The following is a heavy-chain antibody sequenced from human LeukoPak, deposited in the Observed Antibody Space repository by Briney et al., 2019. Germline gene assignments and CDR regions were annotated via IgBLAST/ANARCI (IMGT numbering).Heavy chain of an antibody. J-gene: IGHJ6*02. CDR1: GFTFGSYS. V-gene: IGHV3-21*01. Sequence: GGSLRLSCAASGFTFGSYSMNWVRQAPRKGLEWVSSISGVGNYIKYADSLEGRFTISRDNAKNSLYLQMNSLRAEDTAVYFCARVGCSGGGCSSRGDNYYVMDVWGQGTTVIVSS. CDR2: ISGVGNYI. D-gene: IGHD2-15*01. CDR3: ARVGCSGGGCSSRGDNYYVMDV.